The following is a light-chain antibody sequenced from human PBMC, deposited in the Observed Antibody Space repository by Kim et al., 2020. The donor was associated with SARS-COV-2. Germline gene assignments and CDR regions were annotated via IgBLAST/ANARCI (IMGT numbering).Light chain of an antibody. CDR2: GAS. Sequence: ASVGDRVSVTGRGSRDITNDLGWYQPNPGRAPTRLIYGASSLQSGVPSRFSGSGSGTEFALTISSVQPEDVATYFCLQHSTYPITFGQGTRLEIK. CDR3: LQHSTYPIT. V-gene: IGKV1-17*01. J-gene: IGKJ5*01. CDR1: RDITND.